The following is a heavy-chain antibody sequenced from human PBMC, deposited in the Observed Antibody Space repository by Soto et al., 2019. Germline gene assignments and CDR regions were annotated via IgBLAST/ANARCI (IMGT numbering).Heavy chain of an antibody. CDR1: GFTFSNAW. Sequence: EVQLVESGGGLVKPGGSLRLSCAASGFTFSNAWMSWVRQAPGKGLEWVGRIKSKTDGGTTDYAAPVKGRFTISRDDSKNTLFLQMNSLKTEDTAIYYCTTDENYYDSSGYYHRDYWGQGTLVTVSS. CDR3: TTDENYYDSSGYYHRDY. D-gene: IGHD3-22*01. J-gene: IGHJ4*02. CDR2: IKSKTDGGTT. V-gene: IGHV3-15*01.